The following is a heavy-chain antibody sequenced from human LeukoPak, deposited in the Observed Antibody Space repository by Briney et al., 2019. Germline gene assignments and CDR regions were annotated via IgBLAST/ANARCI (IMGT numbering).Heavy chain of an antibody. CDR1: GYTFTSYG. Sequence: ASVKVSCKASGYTFTSYGISWVRRAPGQGLEWMGWISAYNGNTNYAQKLQGRVTMTTDISTSTAYMELRSLRSDDTAVYYCARDKGRRDFWSGENYYFDYWGQGTLVTVSS. J-gene: IGHJ4*02. CDR3: ARDKGRRDFWSGENYYFDY. D-gene: IGHD3-3*01. V-gene: IGHV1-18*01. CDR2: ISAYNGNT.